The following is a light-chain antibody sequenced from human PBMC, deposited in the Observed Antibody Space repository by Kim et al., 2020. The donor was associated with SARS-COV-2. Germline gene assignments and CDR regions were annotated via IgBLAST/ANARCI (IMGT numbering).Light chain of an antibody. CDR3: SSYTSSSTPWV. J-gene: IGLJ3*02. V-gene: IGLV2-14*01. CDR2: DVS. Sequence: QSALTQPASVSGSPGQSITISCTGTSSDVGGYNYVSWYQQHPGKAPKLMIYDVSKRPSGVSNRSSGSKSGDTASLTISGLQAEDEADYYCSSYTSSSTPWVFGGGTQLTVL. CDR1: SSDVGGYNY.